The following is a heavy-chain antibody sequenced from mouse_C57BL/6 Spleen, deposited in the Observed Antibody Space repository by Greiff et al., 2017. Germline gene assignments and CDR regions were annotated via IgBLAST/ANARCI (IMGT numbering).Heavy chain of an antibody. CDR3: ADSNYGDYAMDY. Sequence: QVQLQQPGAELVKPGASVKLSCKASGYTFTSYWMHWVKQRPGQGLEWIGMIHPNSGSTNYNEKFKSKATLTVDKSSSTAYMQLSSLTSEDSAVYYCADSNYGDYAMDYWGQGTSVTVSS. J-gene: IGHJ4*01. CDR2: IHPNSGST. V-gene: IGHV1-64*01. CDR1: GYTFTSYW. D-gene: IGHD2-5*01.